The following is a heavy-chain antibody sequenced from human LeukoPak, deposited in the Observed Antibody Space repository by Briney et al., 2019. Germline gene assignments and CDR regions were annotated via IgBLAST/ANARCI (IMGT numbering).Heavy chain of an antibody. Sequence: SETLSLTCTVSGASLNISYWSWIRQPPGKGLEWIGYIYYGGSTNYNPSLKSRVTISVDTSTNQVSLRLSSVTAADTAVYYCARGNDYWGQGTLVTVSS. CDR2: IYYGGST. V-gene: IGHV4-59*08. CDR1: GASLNISY. CDR3: ARGNDY. J-gene: IGHJ4*02.